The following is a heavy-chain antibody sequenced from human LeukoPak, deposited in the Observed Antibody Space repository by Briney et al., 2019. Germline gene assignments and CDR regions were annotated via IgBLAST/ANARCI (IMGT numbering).Heavy chain of an antibody. D-gene: IGHD3-10*01. J-gene: IGHJ5*02. CDR2: IYYSGST. Sequence: SETLSLTCTVSGGSISGYYWSWIRQPPGKGLEWIGYIYYSGSTNYNPSLKSRVTISVDTSKSQFSLKLSSVTAADTAVYYCARRKVRGVMANWFDPWGQGTLVTVSS. CDR1: GGSISGYY. CDR3: ARRKVRGVMANWFDP. V-gene: IGHV4-59*08.